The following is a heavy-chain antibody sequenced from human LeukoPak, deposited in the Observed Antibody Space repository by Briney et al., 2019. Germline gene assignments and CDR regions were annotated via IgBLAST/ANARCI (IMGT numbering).Heavy chain of an antibody. CDR3: AREGTVIVTYDY. V-gene: IGHV3-7*01. D-gene: IGHD4-11*01. CDR2: MKHDGSEK. CDR1: GFTFSDYW. Sequence: GGSLRLSCAASGFTFSDYWMSWVRQAPGKGLEWVANMKHDGSEKYYVVSVKGRFTISRDNAKNSLYLQMNSLRADDSAVYYCAREGTVIVTYDYWGQGTLVTVSS. J-gene: IGHJ4*02.